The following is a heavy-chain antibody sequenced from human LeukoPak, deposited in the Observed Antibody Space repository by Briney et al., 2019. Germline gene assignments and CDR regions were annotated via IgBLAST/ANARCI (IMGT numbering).Heavy chain of an antibody. CDR1: GGSFSGYY. J-gene: IGHJ4*02. D-gene: IGHD3-3*01. CDR3: ARGRSGTAYY. Sequence: KSSETLSLTCAVYGGSFSGYYWSWIRQPPGKGLEWIGEINHSGSTNYNPSLKSRVTISVDTSKNQFSLKLSSVTAADTAVYYCARGRSGTAYYWGQGTLVTVSS. CDR2: INHSGST. V-gene: IGHV4-34*01.